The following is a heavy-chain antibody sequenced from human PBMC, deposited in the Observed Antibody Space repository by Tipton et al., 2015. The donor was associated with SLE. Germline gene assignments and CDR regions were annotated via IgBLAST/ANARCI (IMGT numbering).Heavy chain of an antibody. CDR3: AREGGTMRSEAFEI. J-gene: IGHJ3*02. CDR1: GYPFTSYD. V-gene: IGHV1-8*01. D-gene: IGHD3-3*01. CDR2: MNPNRGNT. Sequence: QSGAEVKKPGASVKVSCKASGYPFTSYDINWVRQATGQGLECMGWMNPNRGNTDYAQKFQGRVTMTRNTSISTAYMELSSLRSEDTAVYYGAREGGTMRSEAFEIWGQGTMVTVSS.